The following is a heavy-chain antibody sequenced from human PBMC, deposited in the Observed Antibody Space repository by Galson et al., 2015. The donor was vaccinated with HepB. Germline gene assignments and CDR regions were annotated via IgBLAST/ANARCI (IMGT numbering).Heavy chain of an antibody. CDR3: ARPTVVAAAGTEALDY. J-gene: IGHJ4*02. CDR1: GFTFSSYA. Sequence: SLRLSCAASGFTFSSYAMHWVRQAPGKGLEWVAVISYDGSNKYYADSVKGRFTISRDNSKNTLYLQMNSLRAEDTAVYYCARPTVVAAAGTEALDYWGQGTLVTVSS. D-gene: IGHD6-13*01. V-gene: IGHV3-30-3*01. CDR2: ISYDGSNK.